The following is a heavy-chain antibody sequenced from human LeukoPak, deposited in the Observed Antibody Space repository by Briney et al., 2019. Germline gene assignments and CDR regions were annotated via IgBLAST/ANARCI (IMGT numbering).Heavy chain of an antibody. CDR1: GFNFSSYG. Sequence: AGGSLRLSCVASGFNFSSYGIHWVRQAPGKGLEWVAVIWYDGINKYYADSVKGRFTISRDNSKNTLYLQMNSLRAEDTAVYYCAKGFFSSGYSSGCLDYWGQGTLVTVSS. CDR3: AKGFFSSGYSSGCLDY. J-gene: IGHJ4*02. V-gene: IGHV3-33*06. D-gene: IGHD6-19*01. CDR2: IWYDGINK.